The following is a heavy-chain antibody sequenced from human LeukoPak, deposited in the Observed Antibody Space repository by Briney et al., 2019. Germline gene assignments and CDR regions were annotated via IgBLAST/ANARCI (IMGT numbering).Heavy chain of an antibody. CDR2: IYYSGST. Sequence: PSETLSLTCTVSGGSVSSYYRSWIRQPPGKGLEWIGYIYYSGSTNYNPSLKSRVTISVDTSKNQFSLKLSSVTAADTAVYYCARGEAVAANRGYYYYYGMDVWGQGTTVTVSS. CDR3: ARGEAVAANRGYYYYYGMDV. D-gene: IGHD6-19*01. V-gene: IGHV4-59*02. J-gene: IGHJ6*02. CDR1: GGSVSSYY.